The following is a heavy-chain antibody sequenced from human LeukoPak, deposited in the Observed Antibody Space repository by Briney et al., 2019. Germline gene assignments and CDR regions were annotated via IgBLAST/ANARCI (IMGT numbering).Heavy chain of an antibody. D-gene: IGHD3-3*01. CDR2: INSDGSST. Sequence: GGSLRLSCAASGFNFASNWMHWVRQTPGKGLMWVSRINSDGSSTSYADSVKGRFTISRDNAKNTLYLQMNSLRAEDTAVYYCAREREAYYDFWSGYSLPYWGQGTLVTVSS. CDR3: AREREAYYDFWSGYSLPY. V-gene: IGHV3-74*01. J-gene: IGHJ4*02. CDR1: GFNFASNW.